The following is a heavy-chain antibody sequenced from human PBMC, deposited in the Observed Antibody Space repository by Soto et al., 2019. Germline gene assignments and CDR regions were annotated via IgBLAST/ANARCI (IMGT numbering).Heavy chain of an antibody. V-gene: IGHV1-18*04. CDR2: ISAYNGNT. CDR1: GYTFTSYG. Sequence: ASVNVSCKASGYTFTSYGISWVRQAPGQGLEWMGWISAYNGNTNYAQKLQGRVTMTTDTSTSTAYMELRSLRSDDTAVYYCARERISSGSAFYYGMDVWGQGTTDTVSS. J-gene: IGHJ6*02. D-gene: IGHD6-19*01. CDR3: ARERISSGSAFYYGMDV.